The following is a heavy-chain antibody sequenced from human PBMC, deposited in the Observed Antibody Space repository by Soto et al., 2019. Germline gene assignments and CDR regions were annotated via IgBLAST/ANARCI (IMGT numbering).Heavy chain of an antibody. J-gene: IGHJ4*02. CDR2: IDYSGTT. CDR3: ARRWGTSFDF. V-gene: IGHV4-61*08. Sequence: NPSETLSLTCTVSGGSISSGGYYWSWIRQHPGKGLEWIGIIDYSGTTNYNPSLKSRVTISVDTSKKQFSLKLSSVTAADTAVYYCARRWGTSFDFWGQGTLVTVSS. D-gene: IGHD7-27*01. CDR1: GGSISSGGYY.